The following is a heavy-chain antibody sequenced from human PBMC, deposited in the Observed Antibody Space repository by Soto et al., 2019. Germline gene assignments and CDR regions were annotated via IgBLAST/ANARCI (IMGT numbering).Heavy chain of an antibody. CDR3: ARYNWNDAGAFDI. Sequence: PSETLSLTCTVSGGSISSYYWSWIRQPPGKGLEWIGYIYYSGSTNYNPSLKGRVTISVDTSKNQFSLKLSSVTAADTAVYYCARYNWNDAGAFDIWGQGTMVTVSS. J-gene: IGHJ3*02. CDR2: IYYSGST. V-gene: IGHV4-59*01. CDR1: GGSISSYY. D-gene: IGHD1-1*01.